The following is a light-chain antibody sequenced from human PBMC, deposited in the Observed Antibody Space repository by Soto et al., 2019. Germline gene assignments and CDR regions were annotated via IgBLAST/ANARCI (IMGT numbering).Light chain of an antibody. CDR2: KVS. CDR1: QSLVYIDGNTY. V-gene: IGKV2-30*01. CDR3: MQGTHWPLT. J-gene: IGKJ4*01. Sequence: DVVMAQSPLSLPVTLGQPASISCRSSQSLVYIDGNTYLHWFQQRPGQSPRRLIYKVSNRDSGVPDRFSGSGSGTDFTLKISRVEAEDVGVYYCMQGTHWPLTFGGGTKVDI.